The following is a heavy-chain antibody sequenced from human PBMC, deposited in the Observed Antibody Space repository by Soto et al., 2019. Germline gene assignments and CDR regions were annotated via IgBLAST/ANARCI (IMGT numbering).Heavy chain of an antibody. Sequence: SETLSLTCTVSGGSVSRGTYFWSWIRQPPGKGLEWIGYIYYSGGPNYNPSLEGRITISVDASKNQFSLKLTSVTAADTAVYFCARTLWFGDRLGIRRFDYWGQGTLVTVSS. CDR2: IYYSGGP. CDR3: ARTLWFGDRLGIRRFDY. D-gene: IGHD3-10*01. J-gene: IGHJ4*02. CDR1: GGSVSRGTYF. V-gene: IGHV4-61*01.